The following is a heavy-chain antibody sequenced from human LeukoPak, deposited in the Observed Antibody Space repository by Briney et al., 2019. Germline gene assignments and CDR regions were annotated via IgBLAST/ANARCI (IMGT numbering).Heavy chain of an antibody. Sequence: GGSLRLSCSSSGFTFSSDWMYWVRQAPGRGPVWVSGIKPDGTYTHYADSVKGRFTISRDDAKNTLYLQMNNLRVEDTAVYYCANYWYPWGPGTLVTVSS. CDR1: GFTFSSDW. V-gene: IGHV3-74*01. J-gene: IGHJ5*02. D-gene: IGHD2-15*01. CDR2: IKPDGTYT. CDR3: ANYWYP.